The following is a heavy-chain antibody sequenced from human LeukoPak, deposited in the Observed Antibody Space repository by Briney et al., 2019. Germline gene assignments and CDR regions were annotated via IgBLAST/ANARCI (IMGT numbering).Heavy chain of an antibody. V-gene: IGHV3-21*01. Sequence: GGSLRLSCAASGYTFSDFSVNWVRQAPGKGLEWASSISVRSNYRYYADSVRGRFTISRDDARDSLFLQMNSLRAEDTAVYFCVRLRRNNDRSGYYYYYDYWGQGTLVTVSS. CDR1: GYTFSDFS. J-gene: IGHJ4*02. D-gene: IGHD3-22*01. CDR2: ISVRSNYR. CDR3: VRLRRNNDRSGYYYYYDY.